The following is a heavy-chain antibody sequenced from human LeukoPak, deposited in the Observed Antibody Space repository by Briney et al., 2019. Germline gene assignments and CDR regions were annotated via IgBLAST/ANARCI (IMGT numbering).Heavy chain of an antibody. V-gene: IGHV4-59*01. CDR3: ARELRYFDWLHTRWSDWFDP. D-gene: IGHD3-9*01. Sequence: SETLSLTCTVSGGSISSYYWSWIRQPPGKGLEWIGYISYSGSSNYNPSLKSRVSISVDTSKNQFSLKLNSVTAADTAVYYCARELRYFDWLHTRWSDWFDPWGQGTLVTVSS. CDR1: GGSISSYY. CDR2: ISYSGSS. J-gene: IGHJ5*02.